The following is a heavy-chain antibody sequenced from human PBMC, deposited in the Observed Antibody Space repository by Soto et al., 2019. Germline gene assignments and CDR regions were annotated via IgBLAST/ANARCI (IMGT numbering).Heavy chain of an antibody. D-gene: IGHD3-3*01. CDR2: INHSGST. J-gene: IGHJ6*03. V-gene: IGHV4-34*01. Sequence: SETLSLTCAVYGGSFSGYYWSWIRQPPGKGLEWIGEINHSGSTNYNPSLKSRVTISVDTSKNQFSLKLSSVAAADTAVYYCARVALPPVLTIFGVVIPANYMDVWGKGTTVTVSS. CDR1: GGSFSGYY. CDR3: ARVALPPVLTIFGVVIPANYMDV.